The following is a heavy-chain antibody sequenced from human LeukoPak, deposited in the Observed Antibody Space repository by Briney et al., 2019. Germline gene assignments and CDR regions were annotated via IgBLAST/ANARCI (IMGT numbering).Heavy chain of an antibody. Sequence: ASVKVSRKASGYTFTSYGISWGRQAPGQGLEWMGEIIPIFVTANYAQKYQGRVKINADESTCTAYMELSSLRSEDTAVYYCAGEGYYYDSSGYWSATPLDYWGQGTLVTVSS. J-gene: IGHJ4*02. D-gene: IGHD3-22*01. CDR1: GYTFTSYG. V-gene: IGHV1-69*13. CDR3: AGEGYYYDSSGYWSATPLDY. CDR2: IIPIFVTA.